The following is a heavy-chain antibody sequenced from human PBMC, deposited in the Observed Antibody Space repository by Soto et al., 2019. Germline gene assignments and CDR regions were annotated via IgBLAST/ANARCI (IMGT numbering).Heavy chain of an antibody. J-gene: IGHJ4*02. CDR1: GASITSYY. Sequence: LSLTCTVSGASITSYYWSWIRQPPGKGLEWIGNIYFSGSTNYNPSLKSRVTMSVDRSKNQFSLKLTSVTTADTAVYYCARDRHFDRRTFAHWGRGTLVTVSS. CDR3: ARDRHFDRRTFAH. CDR2: IYFSGST. D-gene: IGHD3-9*01. V-gene: IGHV4-59*01.